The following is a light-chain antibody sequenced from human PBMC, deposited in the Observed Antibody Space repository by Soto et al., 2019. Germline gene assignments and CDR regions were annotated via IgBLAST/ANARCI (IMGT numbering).Light chain of an antibody. CDR2: DVT. CDR3: GSYSATSSLLV. J-gene: IGLJ2*01. Sequence: QSALTQPASVSGSPGQTITISCTGTSSDIGGYNYVSWYQQSPGKAPKLLIYDVTNRPSGVSDRFSGSKSGNAASLRISGLQAEDEADYYCGSYSATSSLLVFGGGTQLTVL. CDR1: SSDIGGYNY. V-gene: IGLV2-14*03.